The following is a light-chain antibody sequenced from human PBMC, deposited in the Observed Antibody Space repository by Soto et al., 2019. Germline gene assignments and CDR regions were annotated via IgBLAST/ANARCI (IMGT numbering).Light chain of an antibody. CDR1: QSVSSNY. J-gene: IGKJ4*01. V-gene: IGKV3-20*01. CDR3: QQYFTSPLT. CDR2: GVS. Sequence: EVVLTQSPGTLSLSPGESATLSCRASQSVSSNYLAWYQQKPGQAPRLLIYGVSTRATGIPDRFSGSGSGTDFSLTISRLXXEXXXXYYCQQYFTSPLTFGGGTKVEIK.